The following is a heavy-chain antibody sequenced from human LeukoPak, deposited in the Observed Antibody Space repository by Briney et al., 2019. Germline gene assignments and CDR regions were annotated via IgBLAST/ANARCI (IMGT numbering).Heavy chain of an antibody. CDR2: VNHSGST. D-gene: IGHD6-19*01. V-gene: IGHV4-34*01. J-gene: IGHJ6*02. CDR1: GGSFSGYY. Sequence: SSETLSLTCAVYGGSFSGYYWSWIRQPPGKGLEWIGEVNHSGSTNYNPSLKSRVTISVDTSKNQFSLKLSSVTAADTAVYYCARRGIAVAGTYYYYYYGMDVWGQGTTVTVSS. CDR3: ARRGIAVAGTYYYYYYGMDV.